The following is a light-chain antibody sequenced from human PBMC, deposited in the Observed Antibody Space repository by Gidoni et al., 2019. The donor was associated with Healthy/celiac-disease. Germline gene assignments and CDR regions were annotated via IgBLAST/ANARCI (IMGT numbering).Light chain of an antibody. J-gene: IGKJ1*01. Sequence: EIVLTQSPATLSLSPGERATLSCRASQSVSSYLAWHQQKPGQAPRLLIYDASNRATAIPARFSGSGSGTDFTLTISSLEPEDFAVYYCQQRSNWPPWTFGQGTKVEIK. V-gene: IGKV3-11*01. CDR2: DAS. CDR3: QQRSNWPPWT. CDR1: QSVSSY.